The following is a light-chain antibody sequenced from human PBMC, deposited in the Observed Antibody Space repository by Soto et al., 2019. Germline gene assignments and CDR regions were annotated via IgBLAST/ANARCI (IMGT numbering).Light chain of an antibody. J-gene: IGKJ1*01. V-gene: IGKV3-11*01. Sequence: IVLSQSARTLTLSHGERAPLSSRASQSISSYLAWYQQKPGQAPRLLIYDASYRPTGIPERFSGSGSGTDFTLTISSLQPEDFAAYYCQQRMSYLCTFGQGTKVDI. CDR2: DAS. CDR3: QQRMSYLCT. CDR1: QSISSY.